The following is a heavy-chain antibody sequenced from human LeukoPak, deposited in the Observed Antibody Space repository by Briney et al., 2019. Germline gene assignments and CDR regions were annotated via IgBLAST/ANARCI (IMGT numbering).Heavy chain of an antibody. CDR3: ARGGWSYGYHRVFDY. J-gene: IGHJ4*02. CDR2: VYHNGET. CDR1: GGSISSRGYH. V-gene: IGHV4-39*01. D-gene: IGHD5-18*01. Sequence: KPSETLSLTCTVSGGSISSRGYHWGWIRQPPGKRLEWIATVYHNGETYNNPSLKSRVTMSVDTSKNQFSLKLSSVTAADTAVYYCARGGWSYGYHRVFDYWGQGTLVTVSS.